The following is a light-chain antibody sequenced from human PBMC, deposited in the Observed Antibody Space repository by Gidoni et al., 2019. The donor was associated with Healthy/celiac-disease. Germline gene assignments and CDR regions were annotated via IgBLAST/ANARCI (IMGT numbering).Light chain of an antibody. CDR3: ASWDDSLSGRVV. CDR1: SSNFGSNY. V-gene: IGLV1-47*01. Sequence: QSVLTQPPSASGTPGQRVTISCSGSSSNFGSNYVYWYQPRPVTAPKLLLYRNNQRPSGVPDRFSGSNAGTSASLAISGLRSEDEADYYCASWDDSLSGRVVFGGGTKLTVL. J-gene: IGLJ2*01. CDR2: RNN.